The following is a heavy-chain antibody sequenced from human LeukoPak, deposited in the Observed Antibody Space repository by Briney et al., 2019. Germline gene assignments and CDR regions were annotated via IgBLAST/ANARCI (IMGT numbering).Heavy chain of an antibody. D-gene: IGHD4-17*01. J-gene: IGHJ5*02. CDR2: IYPRDGST. CDR3: ARAGGDYPYNWFDP. CDR1: GYTFTSNY. V-gene: IGHV1-46*01. Sequence: ASVKVSCKASGYTFTSNYIHWVRQAPGQGLEWMGMIYPRDGSTSYAQKFQGRVTVTRDTSTSTVHMELSGLRSEDTAVYYCARAGGDYPYNWFDPWGQGTLVTVSS.